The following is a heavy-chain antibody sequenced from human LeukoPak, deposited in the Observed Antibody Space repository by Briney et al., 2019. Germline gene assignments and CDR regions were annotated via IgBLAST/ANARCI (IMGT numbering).Heavy chain of an antibody. CDR1: GFTFSSYA. CDR2: VSGSGSST. CDR3: AKDTIDYYDNSGYYQG. V-gene: IGHV3-23*01. J-gene: IGHJ4*02. Sequence: GGSLRLSCAASGFTFSSYAMSWVRQAPGKGLEWVSGVSGSGSSTYYADSVKGRFTVSRDNSKDTLYLQMNSLRAEDTAVYYCAKDTIDYYDNSGYYQGWGQGTLVTVSS. D-gene: IGHD3-22*01.